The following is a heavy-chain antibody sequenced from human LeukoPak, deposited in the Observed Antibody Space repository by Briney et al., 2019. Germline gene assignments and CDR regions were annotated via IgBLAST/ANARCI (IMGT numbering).Heavy chain of an antibody. D-gene: IGHD1-26*01. CDR3: ARGGGRYSNS. Sequence: ASVKVSCRSSGYTFTDYYVHWVRQAPGQGLEWMGWLRHNSGGAFSEQKFQGRVTMTRDTSLSTAYMELSRMRSDNTVVYYCARGGGRYSNSWGQGALVTVSS. CDR1: GYTFTDYY. J-gene: IGHJ4*02. CDR2: LRHNSGGA. V-gene: IGHV1-2*02.